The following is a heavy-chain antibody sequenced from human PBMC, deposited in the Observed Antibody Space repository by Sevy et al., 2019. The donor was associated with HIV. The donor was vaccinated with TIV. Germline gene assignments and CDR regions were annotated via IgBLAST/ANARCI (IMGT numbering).Heavy chain of an antibody. CDR1: GFSFSSYD. CDR2: ISSSSSYI. D-gene: IGHD3-10*01. J-gene: IGHJ4*02. Sequence: GGSLRFSCAGSGFSFSSYDMNWVRQAPGKGLEWVSSISSSSSYISNADSVKGRFTISRDNAKNSLYLQMNSLRAEDTAVYYCARDYYGSGTYYRIFGYLGQGTLVTVSS. CDR3: ARDYYGSGTYYRIFGY. V-gene: IGHV3-21*01.